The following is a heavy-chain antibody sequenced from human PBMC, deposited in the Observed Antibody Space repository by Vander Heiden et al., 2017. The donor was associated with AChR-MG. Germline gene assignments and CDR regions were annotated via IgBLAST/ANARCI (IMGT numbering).Heavy chain of an antibody. Sequence: QVQLVESGGGVVQPGRSLRLSCAAPRLTFSSYGMHWVRQAPGKGLEWVAVISYDGSNKYYADSVKGRFTISRDKSKNTLYLQMNSLRAEDTAVYYCAKEGGWELLYESIHIYYYYGMDVWGQGTTVTVSS. D-gene: IGHD1-26*01. CDR3: AKEGGWELLYESIHIYYYYGMDV. CDR1: RLTFSSYG. V-gene: IGHV3-30*18. J-gene: IGHJ6*02. CDR2: ISYDGSNK.